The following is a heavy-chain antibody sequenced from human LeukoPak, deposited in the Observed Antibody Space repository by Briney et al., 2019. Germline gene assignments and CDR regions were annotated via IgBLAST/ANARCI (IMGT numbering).Heavy chain of an antibody. Sequence: PGGSLRLSCAASGFTFSTYWMNWVRQAPGKGLEWVSYISSSSSTIYYADSVKGRFTISRDNAKNSLYLQMNSLRAEDTAVYYCARIGRHAYFDYWGQGTLVTVSS. J-gene: IGHJ4*02. D-gene: IGHD1-26*01. CDR1: GFTFSTYW. CDR2: ISSSSSTI. CDR3: ARIGRHAYFDY. V-gene: IGHV3-48*01.